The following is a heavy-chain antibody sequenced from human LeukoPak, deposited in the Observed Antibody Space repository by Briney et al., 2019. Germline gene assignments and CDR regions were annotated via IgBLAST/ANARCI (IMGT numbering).Heavy chain of an antibody. V-gene: IGHV3-30*04. J-gene: IGHJ4*02. CDR3: ARVEWGCLDY. CDR1: GFTFSSYA. D-gene: IGHD2-15*01. CDR2: ISHDGSNK. Sequence: GGSLRLSCAASGFTFSSYAMHWVRQAPGKGLEWVAVISHDGSNKYYADSVKGRFTISRDNSKNTLCLQMNSLRAEDTAVYYCARVEWGCLDYWGQGTLVTVSS.